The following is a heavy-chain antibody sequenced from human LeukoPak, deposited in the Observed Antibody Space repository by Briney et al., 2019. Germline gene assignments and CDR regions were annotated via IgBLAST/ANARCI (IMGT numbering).Heavy chain of an antibody. Sequence: PSETLSLTCTVSGVSVSSSGYYWNWIRQYPGKGLEWIGYIYYSGSAYYKTSLESRVTISLNTSKNQFSLRLTSMTAADTAVYYCARVRFTVEQEFDTWGQGTLVSVSP. CDR2: IYYSGSA. J-gene: IGHJ4*02. D-gene: IGHD1/OR15-1a*01. V-gene: IGHV4-31*03. CDR3: ARVRFTVEQEFDT. CDR1: GVSVSSSGYY.